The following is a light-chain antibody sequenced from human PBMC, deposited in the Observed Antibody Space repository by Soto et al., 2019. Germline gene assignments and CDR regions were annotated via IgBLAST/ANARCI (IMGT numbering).Light chain of an antibody. Sequence: QSVLTQPPSVSGSPGQSVTISCTGTSSDFNNYDRVSWYQRPPGTGPKLIIFEVNNRPSGVPDRFSGSKSGNTASLTISGLQAQDEADYYCCSYAGSYTYGFGSGTKV. J-gene: IGLJ1*01. V-gene: IGLV2-18*02. CDR1: SSDFNNYDR. CDR3: CSYAGSYTYG. CDR2: EVN.